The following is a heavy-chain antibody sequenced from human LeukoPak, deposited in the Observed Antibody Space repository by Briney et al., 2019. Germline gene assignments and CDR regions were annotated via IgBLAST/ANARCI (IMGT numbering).Heavy chain of an antibody. D-gene: IGHD3-3*01. CDR3: AKTSLSDPSGHYYYMDV. V-gene: IGHV3-30*02. CDR2: IRFDGTSE. J-gene: IGHJ6*03. Sequence: GGSLRLSCAASGFTFSSYNMNRVRQAPGKGLEWVAFIRFDGTSEFYADSVKARFTISRDNSQNTVSLQLNNLRIEDTALYYCAKTSLSDPSGHYYYMDVWGKGTTVTVSS. CDR1: GFTFSSYN.